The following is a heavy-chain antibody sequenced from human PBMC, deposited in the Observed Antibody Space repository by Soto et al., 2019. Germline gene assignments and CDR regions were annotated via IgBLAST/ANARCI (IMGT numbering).Heavy chain of an antibody. CDR2: IIPLFGTL. J-gene: IGHJ4*02. CDR1: GGTFSNYG. Sequence: QVKLVQSGTEVKRPGSSVKVSCKASGGTFSNYGLSWVRQAPGHGLQWMGGIIPLFGTLHNAREFQDRVTSTADQSTVTASMDLRSLTYDDTAVYFCATTPFNMSSAGSYYFDSWGQGILVTVSS. CDR3: ATTPFNMSSAGSYYFDS. V-gene: IGHV1-69*01. D-gene: IGHD6-13*01.